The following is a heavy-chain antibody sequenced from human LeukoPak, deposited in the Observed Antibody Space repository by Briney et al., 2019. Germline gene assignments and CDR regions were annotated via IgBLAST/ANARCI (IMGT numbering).Heavy chain of an antibody. J-gene: IGHJ4*02. CDR1: GGSITGYY. Sequence: PSETLSLTCTVSGGSITGYYWSWIRQPPGKGLEWIGYIYYSGGPKYNPSLKSRVTVSVDTSKKQFYLNLSSLTAADTAVYYCARHVGKWGFDFWGQGTLVTVSS. CDR2: IYYSGGP. CDR3: ARHVGKWGFDF. D-gene: IGHD3-16*01. V-gene: IGHV4-59*08.